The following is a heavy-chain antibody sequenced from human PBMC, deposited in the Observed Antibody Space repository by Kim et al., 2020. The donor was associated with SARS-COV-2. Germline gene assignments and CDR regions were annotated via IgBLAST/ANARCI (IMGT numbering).Heavy chain of an antibody. D-gene: IGHD4-17*01. J-gene: IGHJ4*02. V-gene: IGHV4-34*01. CDR3: ARVYDYGDYRGEYYFDY. CDR2: INHSGST. Sequence: SETLSLTCAVYGGSFSGYYWSWIRQPPGKGLEWIGEINHSGSTNYNPSLKSRVTISVDTSKNQFSLKLSSVTAADTAVYYCARVYDYGDYRGEYYFDYWGQGTLVTVSS. CDR1: GGSFSGYY.